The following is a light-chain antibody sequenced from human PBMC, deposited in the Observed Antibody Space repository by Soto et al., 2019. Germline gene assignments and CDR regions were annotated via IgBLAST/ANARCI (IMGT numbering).Light chain of an antibody. J-gene: IGKJ2*01. CDR3: MQATHWPYT. CDR1: KSLVYSDGNTY. Sequence: DTVMTQSPLSLPVTLGQPASISCRSGKSLVYSDGNTYLSWYHHRPGHSPRRLIYTVSTRDSGVPDRFSGSGSGTDFTLKLSRVEAEDVGVYFCMQATHWPYTFGQGTKLEIK. CDR2: TVS. V-gene: IGKV2-30*01.